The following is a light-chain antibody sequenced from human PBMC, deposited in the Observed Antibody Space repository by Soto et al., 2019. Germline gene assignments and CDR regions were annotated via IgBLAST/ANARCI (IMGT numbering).Light chain of an antibody. CDR3: HQYGSSTGT. V-gene: IGKV3-20*01. CDR1: QRVSSNY. Sequence: EIVLTQSPGTLSLSPWERATLSCRASQRVSSNYLAWHQQKPGQAPRLLIYGASSRATGIPDRFSGSGSGTDFTLTISRLEPEDFAIYYCHQYGSSTGTFGQGTKLEI. CDR2: GAS. J-gene: IGKJ2*01.